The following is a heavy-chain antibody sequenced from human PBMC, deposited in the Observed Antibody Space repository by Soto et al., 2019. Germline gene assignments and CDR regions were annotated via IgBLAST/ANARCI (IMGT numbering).Heavy chain of an antibody. Sequence: ASVKVSCKASGYTFTSYGISWVRQAPGQGLEWMGWISAYNGNTNYAQKLQGRVTMTTDTSTSTAYMELRSLRPDDTAVYYCARDHSYSSSSHYYYYYGMDVWGQGTTVTVSS. V-gene: IGHV1-18*04. D-gene: IGHD6-6*01. CDR3: ARDHSYSSSSHYYYYYGMDV. CDR2: ISAYNGNT. J-gene: IGHJ6*02. CDR1: GYTFTSYG.